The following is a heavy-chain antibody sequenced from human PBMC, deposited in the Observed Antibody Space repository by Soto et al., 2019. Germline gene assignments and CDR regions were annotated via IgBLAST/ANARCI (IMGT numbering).Heavy chain of an antibody. V-gene: IGHV4-39*01. Sequence: SETLSLTCTVSGGSISSSSYYWGWIRQPPGKGLEWIGSIYYSGSTYYNPSLKSRVTISVDTSKNQFSLKLSSVTAADTAVYYCARRGRVRGVSNPNYYGMDDWGQGTTVSVSS. D-gene: IGHD3-10*01. CDR2: IYYSGST. CDR1: GGSISSSSYY. J-gene: IGHJ6*01. CDR3: ARRGRVRGVSNPNYYGMDD.